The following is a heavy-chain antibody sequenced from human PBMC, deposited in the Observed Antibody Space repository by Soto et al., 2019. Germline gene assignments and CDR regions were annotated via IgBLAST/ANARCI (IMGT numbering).Heavy chain of an antibody. CDR1: GFTFSDYA. CDR3: AKGGRQSLVTSDFNH. CDR2: VSHDGRNT. J-gene: IGHJ4*02. V-gene: IGHV3-30*18. D-gene: IGHD6-19*01. Sequence: VQLVESGGGVVQPGRSLRLSCAASGFTFSDYAMHWVRQAPGKGLEWVAVVSHDGRNTHYADSVKGRFTISRDSSKNTVPLEMTSLRAEDTAVNYWAKGGRQSLVTSDFNHWGQGALVTVSS.